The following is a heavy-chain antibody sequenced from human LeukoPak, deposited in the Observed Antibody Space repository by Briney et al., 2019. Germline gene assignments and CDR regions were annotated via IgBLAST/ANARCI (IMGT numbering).Heavy chain of an antibody. J-gene: IGHJ5*02. Sequence: GGSLRLSCAASGFTFSNFAMMWVRQAPGTGLQWVSTITGYGATFYADSVRGRFTIFRDTSMNTLFLQMNSLGAEDTAVYYCAKGAAADKVDWFDPWGQETLVTVSS. CDR2: ITGYGAT. CDR1: GFTFSNFA. D-gene: IGHD6-13*01. V-gene: IGHV3-23*01. CDR3: AKGAAADKVDWFDP.